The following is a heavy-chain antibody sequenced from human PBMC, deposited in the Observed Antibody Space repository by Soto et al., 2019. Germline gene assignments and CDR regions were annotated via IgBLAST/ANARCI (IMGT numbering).Heavy chain of an antibody. V-gene: IGHV4-39*01. CDR2: IYFVGNT. D-gene: IGHD2-8*01. CDR1: GGSINSSDSY. CDR3: ARGNRNGGGRKWFDP. Sequence: SETLSLTCSLSGGSINSSDSYWVWIRQPPGKGLEWIASIYFVGNTYYNPSLRSRATISVDTPKNQFSLHLNSVTAADTAIYYFARGNRNGGGRKWFDPWGQGPLVPVSS. J-gene: IGHJ5*02.